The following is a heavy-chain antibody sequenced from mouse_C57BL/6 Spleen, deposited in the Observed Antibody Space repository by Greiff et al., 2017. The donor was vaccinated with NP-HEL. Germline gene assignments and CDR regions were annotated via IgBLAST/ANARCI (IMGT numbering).Heavy chain of an antibody. CDR3: ARLGLLYYFDY. CDR2: IYPGDGDT. V-gene: IGHV1-82*01. CDR1: GYAFSSSW. D-gene: IGHD2-3*01. Sequence: VQLQQSGPELVKPGASVKISCKASGYAFSSSWMNWVKQRPGKGLEWIGRIYPGDGDTNYNGKFKGKATLTADKSSSTAYMQLSSLTSEDSAVYFCARLGLLYYFDYWGQGTTLTVSS. J-gene: IGHJ2*01.